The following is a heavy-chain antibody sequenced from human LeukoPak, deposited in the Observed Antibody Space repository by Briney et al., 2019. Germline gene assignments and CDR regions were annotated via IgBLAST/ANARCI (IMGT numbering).Heavy chain of an antibody. D-gene: IGHD3-9*01. Sequence: GGSLRLSCAASGFTFSSYSMNWVRQAPGKGLEWVSSISSSSSYIYYADSVKGRFTISRDNAKNSLYLQMNSLRAEDTAVYYCARRTILRYFDWLPYYFDYWGQGTLVTVSS. CDR2: ISSSSSYI. CDR1: GFTFSSYS. V-gene: IGHV3-21*01. CDR3: ARRTILRYFDWLPYYFDY. J-gene: IGHJ4*02.